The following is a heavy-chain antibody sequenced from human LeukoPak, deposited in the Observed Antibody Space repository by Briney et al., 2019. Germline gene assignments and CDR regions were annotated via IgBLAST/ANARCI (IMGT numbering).Heavy chain of an antibody. V-gene: IGHV4-59*01. Sequence: PSETLSLTCTVSGGSISSYYWSRIRQPPGKGLEWIGYIYYSGSTNYNPSLKSRVTISVDTSKNQFSLKLSSVTAADTAVYYCARVGATYYDFWSGYYTGYYFDYWGQGTLVTVSS. J-gene: IGHJ4*02. CDR3: ARVGATYYDFWSGYYTGYYFDY. CDR1: GGSISSYY. CDR2: IYYSGST. D-gene: IGHD3-3*01.